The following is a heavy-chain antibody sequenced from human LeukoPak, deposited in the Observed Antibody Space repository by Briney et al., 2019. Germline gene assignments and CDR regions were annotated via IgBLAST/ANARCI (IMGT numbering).Heavy chain of an antibody. CDR3: ARGGTSGSYSGYYYGMDV. CDR2: IYYSGST. J-gene: IGHJ6*02. Sequence: SETLSLTCTVSGGSISSYYWSWIRQPPGKGLEWIGYIYYSGSTNYNPSLKSRVTISVDTSKNQFSLKLSSVTAADTAVYYCARGGTSGSYSGYYYGMDVWGQGTTVTVSS. CDR1: GGSISSYY. V-gene: IGHV4-59*01. D-gene: IGHD1-26*01.